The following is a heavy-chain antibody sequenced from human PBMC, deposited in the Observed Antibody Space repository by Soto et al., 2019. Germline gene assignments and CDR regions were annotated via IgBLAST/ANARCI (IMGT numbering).Heavy chain of an antibody. D-gene: IGHD2-15*01. CDR2: IYYSGST. CDR1: GGSISSGGYY. CDR3: ARGLLEDIVVVVAGSWFDP. V-gene: IGHV4-31*03. Sequence: QVQLQESGPGLVKPSQTLSLTCTVSGGSISSGGYYWSWIRQHPGKGLEWIGYIYYSGSTYYNPSLKSRVTISVDTSKNQFSLKLSSVTAADTAVYYCARGLLEDIVVVVAGSWFDPWGQGTLVTVSS. J-gene: IGHJ5*02.